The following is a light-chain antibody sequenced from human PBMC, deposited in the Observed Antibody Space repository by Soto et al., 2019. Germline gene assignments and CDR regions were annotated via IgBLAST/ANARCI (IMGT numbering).Light chain of an antibody. Sequence: SVTIPCRASQVISTSLAWYQVKPGKAPKLLIYAASTLESGVPSRFSATVSGTEFSLTITRLQPEDFATYYCQQLFDSPITFGQGTRLEIK. CDR1: QVISTS. CDR3: QQLFDSPIT. V-gene: IGKV1-9*01. CDR2: AAS. J-gene: IGKJ5*01.